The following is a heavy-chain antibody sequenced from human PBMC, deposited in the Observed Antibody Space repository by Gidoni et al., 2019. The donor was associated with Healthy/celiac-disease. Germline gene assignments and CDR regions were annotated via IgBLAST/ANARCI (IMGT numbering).Heavy chain of an antibody. Sequence: QVQLQQWGAGLLKPSETLSLTCAVYGGSFSGYYWSWIRQPPGKGLEWIGEINHSGSTNYNPSLKSRVTKSVDTSKNQFSLKLSSVTAADTAVYYCARITGYCSSTSCPKDWFDPWGQGTLVTVSS. D-gene: IGHD2-2*01. CDR3: ARITGYCSSTSCPKDWFDP. J-gene: IGHJ5*02. CDR1: GGSFSGYY. CDR2: INHSGST. V-gene: IGHV4-34*01.